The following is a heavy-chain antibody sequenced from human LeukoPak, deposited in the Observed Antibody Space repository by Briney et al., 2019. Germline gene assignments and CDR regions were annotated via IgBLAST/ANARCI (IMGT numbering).Heavy chain of an antibody. CDR3: AKYYYDSNGYRIDY. Sequence: GGSLRLSCAASGFTFSGSAMPWVRQASGKGLEWVGRIRSKANSYATAYAASVKGRFTVSRDDSKNTAYLQMNSLKTEDTAVYYCAKYYYDSNGYRIDYWGQGTLVTVSS. D-gene: IGHD3-22*01. CDR2: IRSKANSYAT. CDR1: GFTFSGSA. V-gene: IGHV3-73*01. J-gene: IGHJ4*02.